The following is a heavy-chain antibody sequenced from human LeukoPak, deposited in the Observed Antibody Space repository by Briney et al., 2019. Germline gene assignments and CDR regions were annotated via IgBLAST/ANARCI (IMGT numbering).Heavy chain of an antibody. V-gene: IGHV3-23*01. CDR3: AKELVGQPAPDY. Sequence: GGSLRLSCAASGFTFSTYAMSWVRQAPGKGLEWVSAISGSGGIICYADSVKGRFTISRDNSKNTLYLQMNSLRAEDTAVYYCAKELVGQPAPDYWGQGTLVTVSS. CDR2: ISGSGGII. CDR1: GFTFSTYA. J-gene: IGHJ4*02. D-gene: IGHD2-2*01.